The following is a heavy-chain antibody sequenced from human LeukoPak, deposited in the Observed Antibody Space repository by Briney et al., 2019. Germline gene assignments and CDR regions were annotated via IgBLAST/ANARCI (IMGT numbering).Heavy chain of an antibody. CDR3: ARHKTYYYDSSGYYYGAPDAFDI. CDR1: GGSISTYY. D-gene: IGHD3-22*01. Sequence: SETLSLTCIVSGGSISTYYWSWIRQPPGKGLEWIGYTHYSGSTNYNPSLKSRLTISIDTSKNQFPLKLSSVTAADTAVYYCARHKTYYYDSSGYYYGAPDAFDIWGQGTMVTVSS. V-gene: IGHV4-59*01. J-gene: IGHJ3*02. CDR2: THYSGST.